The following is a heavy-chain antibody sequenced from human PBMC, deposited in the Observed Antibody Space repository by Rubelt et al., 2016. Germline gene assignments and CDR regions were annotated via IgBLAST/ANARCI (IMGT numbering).Heavy chain of an antibody. D-gene: IGHD2-15*01. CDR1: GGSISSYY. Sequence: GPGLVKPSETLSLTCTVSGGSISSYYWSWIRQPPGKGLEWIGYIYYSGSTNYNPSLKSRVTISVDTSKNQFSLKLSSVTAADTAVYYCARGGEYCSGGSGAGWVDPWGQGTLVTVSS. CDR2: IYYSGST. V-gene: IGHV4-59*08. CDR3: ARGGEYCSGGSGAGWVDP. J-gene: IGHJ5*02.